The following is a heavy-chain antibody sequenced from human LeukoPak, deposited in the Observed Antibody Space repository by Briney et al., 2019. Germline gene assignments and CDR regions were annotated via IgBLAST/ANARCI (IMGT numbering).Heavy chain of an antibody. Sequence: SETLSLTCTVSGYSISSGYYWGWIRQPPGKGRVWIGSTYHSGSTYYNPSLKSRVTISVDTSKNQFSLKLSSVTAADTAVYYCASGPGYSSSWVDAFDIWGQGTMVTVSS. J-gene: IGHJ3*02. CDR1: GYSISSGYY. CDR2: TYHSGST. V-gene: IGHV4-38-2*02. D-gene: IGHD6-13*01. CDR3: ASGPGYSSSWVDAFDI.